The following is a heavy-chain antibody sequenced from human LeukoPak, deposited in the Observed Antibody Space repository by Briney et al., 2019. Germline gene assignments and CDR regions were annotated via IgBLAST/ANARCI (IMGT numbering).Heavy chain of an antibody. Sequence: SETLSLTCTVSGGSISSYYWSWIRQPPGKGLEWIGYIYYSGSTNYNPSLKSRVTISVDTSKNQFSLKLSSVTAADTAVYYCARDLADSSGWYRGNWFDPWGQGTLVTVSS. V-gene: IGHV4-59*01. CDR3: ARDLADSSGWYRGNWFDP. D-gene: IGHD6-19*01. J-gene: IGHJ5*02. CDR2: IYYSGST. CDR1: GGSISSYY.